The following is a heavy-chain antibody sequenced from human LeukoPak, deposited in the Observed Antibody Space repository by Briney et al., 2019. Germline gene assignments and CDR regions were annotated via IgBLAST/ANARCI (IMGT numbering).Heavy chain of an antibody. CDR3: VSGPVGATVP. V-gene: IGHV3-23*01. D-gene: IGHD1-26*01. Sequence: PGGSLRLSCAASGFSFGSYAMGWTRQAPGQGLEWVSAISGSGSHANYAESVKGRFTISRDNSKNTLYLQMHSLIAADTAVYYCVSGPVGATVPWGQGTLVTVSS. CDR2: ISGSGSHA. J-gene: IGHJ5*02. CDR1: GFSFGSYA.